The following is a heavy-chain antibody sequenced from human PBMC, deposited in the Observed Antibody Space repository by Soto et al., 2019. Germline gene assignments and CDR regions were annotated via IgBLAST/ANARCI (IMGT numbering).Heavy chain of an antibody. Sequence: LRLSCVASGFALTTYTMNWVRQAPGTGLEWVSSINGRSNYKYYSDSVKGRFTVSRDNAQNSLFLQVSRLGPEDTAVYYCVREDGVVGASSAFDSWGQGTLVTVSS. J-gene: IGHJ4*02. V-gene: IGHV3-21*01. D-gene: IGHD1-26*01. CDR1: GFALTTYT. CDR2: INGRSNYK. CDR3: VREDGVVGASSAFDS.